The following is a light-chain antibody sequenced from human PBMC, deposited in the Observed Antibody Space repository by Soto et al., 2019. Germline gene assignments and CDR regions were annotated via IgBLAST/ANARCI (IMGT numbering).Light chain of an antibody. J-gene: IGKJ1*01. Sequence: DIQMTQSPSSLSAPVGDSVTITCRASQSIASYVNWYQQKPGKAPKLLILGAVILQSGVPSRFSGSGSGTDFTLTISSLQPEDFATYYCQRDYNNIRTFGQGTKVDIK. CDR3: QRDYNNIRT. V-gene: IGKV1-39*01. CDR2: GAV. CDR1: QSIASY.